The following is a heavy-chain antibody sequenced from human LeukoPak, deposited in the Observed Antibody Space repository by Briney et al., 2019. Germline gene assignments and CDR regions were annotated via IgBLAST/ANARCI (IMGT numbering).Heavy chain of an antibody. J-gene: IGHJ4*02. CDR1: GYSFTSYW. CDR3: ARRFLYSSGYYYFDY. Sequence: GESLKISCKGSGYSFTSYWIGWVRQMPGKGLEWMGIIYPGDSDTRYSPSFQGQVTISADKSIGTAYLQWSSLKASDTAMYYCARRFLYSSGYYYFDYWGQGTLVTVSS. D-gene: IGHD6-19*01. V-gene: IGHV5-51*01. CDR2: IYPGDSDT.